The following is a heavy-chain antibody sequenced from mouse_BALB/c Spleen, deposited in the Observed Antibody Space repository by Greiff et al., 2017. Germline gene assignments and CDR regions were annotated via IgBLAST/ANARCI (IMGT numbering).Heavy chain of an antibody. CDR2: IDPSDSYT. V-gene: IGHV1-69*02. CDR1: GYTFTSYW. Sequence: VKLMESGTVLARPGASVKMSCKASGYTFTSYWMHWVKQRPGQGLEWIGEIDPSDSYTNYNQKFKGKATLTVDKSSSTAYMQLSSLTSEDSAVYYCARCGNYLAWFAYWGQGTLVTVSA. D-gene: IGHD2-1*01. CDR3: ARCGNYLAWFAY. J-gene: IGHJ3*01.